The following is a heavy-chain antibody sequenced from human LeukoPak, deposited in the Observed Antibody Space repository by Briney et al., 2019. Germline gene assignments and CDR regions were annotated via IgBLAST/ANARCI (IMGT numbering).Heavy chain of an antibody. CDR3: ARETHYDSSGYHNDY. CDR2: ISSSNTI. Sequence: PGGSLRLSCAASGFTFSDYYMSWIRQAPGKGLEWVSYISSSNTIYYADSVKGRFTISRDNAENSLYLQMNSLRAEDTAVYYCARETHYDSSGYHNDYWGQGTLVTVSS. V-gene: IGHV3-11*04. J-gene: IGHJ4*02. CDR1: GFTFSDYY. D-gene: IGHD3-22*01.